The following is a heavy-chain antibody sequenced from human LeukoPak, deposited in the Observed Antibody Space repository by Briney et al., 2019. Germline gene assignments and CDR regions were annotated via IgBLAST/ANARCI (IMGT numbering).Heavy chain of an antibody. Sequence: GGSLRLSYEVSGFTPSHFWMHWVRQAPGKGLEWVARIDGPGRGTVYADSVKGRFTFSRDNAKNTLSLQMNSLRHDDTAMYYCVRDLFPDAFDIWGQGTRVTVSS. CDR3: VRDLFPDAFDI. CDR1: GFTPSHFW. CDR2: IDGPGRGT. J-gene: IGHJ3*02. D-gene: IGHD2-21*01. V-gene: IGHV3-74*01.